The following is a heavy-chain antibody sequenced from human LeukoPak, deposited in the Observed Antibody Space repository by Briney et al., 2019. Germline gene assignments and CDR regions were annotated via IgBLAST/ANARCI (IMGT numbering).Heavy chain of an antibody. Sequence: PSETLSLTCTVSGGSISSYYWSWIRQPAGKGLELIGRIYPSGSTNYTPSLKSRVTMSVDTSKNQFSLKLSSVTAADTAVYYCARAPTGTGGWNWFDPWGQGTLVTVSS. J-gene: IGHJ5*02. CDR1: GGSISSYY. CDR3: ARAPTGTGGWNWFDP. V-gene: IGHV4-4*07. D-gene: IGHD1-1*01. CDR2: IYPSGST.